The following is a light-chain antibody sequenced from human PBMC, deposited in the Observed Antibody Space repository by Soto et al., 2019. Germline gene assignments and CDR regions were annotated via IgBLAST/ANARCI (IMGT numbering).Light chain of an antibody. CDR1: QSISSN. J-gene: IGKJ3*01. CDR3: QQYNNWPPFS. Sequence: EIVMTQSPATLSVSPGERATLSFSSSQSISSNLAWYQQKNGQTPRLLIYGASTRAAGIPARFSGSGSGTDFTLTISSLQSEDFAVYYCQQYNNWPPFSFGPGTKVDI. CDR2: GAS. V-gene: IGKV3-15*01.